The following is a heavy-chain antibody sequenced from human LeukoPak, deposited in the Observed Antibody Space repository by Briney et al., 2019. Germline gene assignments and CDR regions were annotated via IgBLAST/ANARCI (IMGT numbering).Heavy chain of an antibody. Sequence: GSLRLSCAASGFSVSNNYMSWIRQPPGKGLEWIGEINHSGSTNYNPSLKSRVTISVDTSKNQFSLKLSSVTAADTAVYYCARGSTYWYFDLWGRGTLVTVSS. J-gene: IGHJ2*01. V-gene: IGHV4-34*01. CDR2: INHSGST. CDR3: ARGSTYWYFDL. CDR1: GFSVSNNY.